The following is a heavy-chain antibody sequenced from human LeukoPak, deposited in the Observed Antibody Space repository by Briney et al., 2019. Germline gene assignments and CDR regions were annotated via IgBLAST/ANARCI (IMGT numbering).Heavy chain of an antibody. CDR2: INHSGST. D-gene: IGHD6-19*01. J-gene: IGHJ3*02. V-gene: IGHV4-34*01. CDR1: GGSFSGYY. Sequence: SETLSLTCAVYGGSFSGYYWSWIRQPPGKGLEWIGEINHSGSTNYNPSLKSRVTISADTSKNQFSLKLSSVTAADTAVYYCAREENIAVAGIDIWGQGTMVTVSS. CDR3: AREENIAVAGIDI.